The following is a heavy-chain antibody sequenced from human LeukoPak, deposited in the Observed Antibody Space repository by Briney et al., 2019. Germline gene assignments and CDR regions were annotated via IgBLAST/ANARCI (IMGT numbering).Heavy chain of an antibody. Sequence: GGSLRLSCAASGFTFSTYWMHWVRQVPGKGLVWVSGINTDGSSTRYADSVKGRFTISRDNAKNTLYLQMNDLRAEDTAVYYCALVYRTSWHPFDYWGQGTLVTASS. CDR2: INTDGSST. V-gene: IGHV3-74*01. J-gene: IGHJ4*02. CDR3: ALVYRTSWHPFDY. D-gene: IGHD6-13*01. CDR1: GFTFSTYW.